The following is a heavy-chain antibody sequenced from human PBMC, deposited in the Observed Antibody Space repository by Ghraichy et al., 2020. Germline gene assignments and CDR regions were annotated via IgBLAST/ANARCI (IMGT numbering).Heavy chain of an antibody. CDR2: IYYSGST. CDR1: GGSISSGGYY. Sequence: TLSLTCTVSGGSISSGGYYWSWIRQHPGKGLEWIGYIYYSGSTYYNPSLKSRVTISVDTSKNQFSLKLSSVTAADTAVYYCARGRPREYYDFWSGYFDAFDIWGQGTMVTVSS. J-gene: IGHJ3*02. V-gene: IGHV4-31*03. D-gene: IGHD3-3*01. CDR3: ARGRPREYYDFWSGYFDAFDI.